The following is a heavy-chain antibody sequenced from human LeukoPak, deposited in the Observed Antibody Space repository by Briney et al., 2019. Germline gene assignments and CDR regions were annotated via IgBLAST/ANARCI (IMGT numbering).Heavy chain of an antibody. CDR3: ARSIVVVTASTDDAFDI. J-gene: IGHJ3*02. V-gene: IGHV2-5*02. CDR1: GFSLSTSGVG. CDR2: IYWDDDK. Sequence: SGPTLVNPTRTLTLTCTFSGFSLSTSGVGVGWIRQPPGKALEWLALIYWDDDKRYSPSLKSRLTITKDTSKNQVVLTMTNMDPVDTATYYCARSIVVVTASTDDAFDIWGQGTMVTVSS. D-gene: IGHD2-21*02.